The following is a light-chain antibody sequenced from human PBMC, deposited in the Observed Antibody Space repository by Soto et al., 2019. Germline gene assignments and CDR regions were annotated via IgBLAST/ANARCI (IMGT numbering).Light chain of an antibody. Sequence: QPASVSGSPGQSIAISCTGTSSDVGGYNYVSWYQQHPGKAPKLMIHEVSNRPSGISDRFSGSKSGNTASLTISGLQADDEADYYCSSHTSYSTRVFGTGTKLTVL. CDR3: SSHTSYSTRV. J-gene: IGLJ1*01. CDR1: SSDVGGYNY. V-gene: IGLV2-14*01. CDR2: EVS.